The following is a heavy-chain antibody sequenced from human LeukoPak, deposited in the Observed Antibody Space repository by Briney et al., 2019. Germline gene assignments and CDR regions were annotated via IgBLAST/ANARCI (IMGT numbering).Heavy chain of an antibody. CDR2: IYSSGST. D-gene: IGHD3-16*02. J-gene: IGHJ4*02. CDR3: ARDMPTQVWGSYRYTDGSALDY. V-gene: IGHV4-4*07. CDR1: GYSISSGYY. Sequence: SETLSLTCAVSGYSISSGYYWGWIRQPAGKGLEWIGRIYSSGSTKYNPSLKSRGTMSVDTSKNQFSLKLSSVTAADTAVYYCARDMPTQVWGSYRYTDGSALDYWGREPWSPSPQ.